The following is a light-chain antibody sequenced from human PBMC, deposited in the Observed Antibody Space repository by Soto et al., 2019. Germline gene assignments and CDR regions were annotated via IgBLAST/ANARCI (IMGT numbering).Light chain of an antibody. Sequence: DIQMTQSPSILYASVGDRVTITCRASQSISMWVACYQQKPGKAPKILIYDACILNGGVPSRLRGSGSGTEFTLISNIRQPDDFATYYCQQYDSYPWTFVQGTKVELK. CDR1: QSISMW. J-gene: IGKJ1*01. CDR3: QQYDSYPWT. V-gene: IGKV1-5*01. CDR2: DAC.